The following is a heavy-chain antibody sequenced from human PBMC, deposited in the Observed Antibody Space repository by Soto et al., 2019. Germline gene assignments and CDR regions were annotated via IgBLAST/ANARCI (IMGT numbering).Heavy chain of an antibody. CDR2: IYSGGST. J-gene: IGHJ4*02. V-gene: IGHV3-66*01. Sequence: GGSLRLSCAASGFTVSSNYMSWVRQAPGKGLEWVSVIYSGGSTYYADSVKGRFTISRDNSKNTLYLQMNSLRVEDTAVYYCAKDLRGYGDFDYWGQGTLVTVSS. CDR3: AKDLRGYGDFDY. D-gene: IGHD5-12*01. CDR1: GFTVSSNY.